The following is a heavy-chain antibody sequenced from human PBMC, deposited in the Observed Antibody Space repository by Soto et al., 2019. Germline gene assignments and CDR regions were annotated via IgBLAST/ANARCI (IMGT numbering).Heavy chain of an antibody. J-gene: IGHJ4*02. V-gene: IGHV3-11*06. Sequence: VGSLRLSCTASGFLFTDYYMSWIRQPPGKGLEWLAYIDGSSDYTNSADSVKGRFTISRDNAKNSVFLQMNNLRADDTAVYYCARDLRFSSTNYFDFWGRGTLVTVSS. D-gene: IGHD2-8*01. CDR3: ARDLRFSSTNYFDF. CDR2: IDGSSDYT. CDR1: GFLFTDYY.